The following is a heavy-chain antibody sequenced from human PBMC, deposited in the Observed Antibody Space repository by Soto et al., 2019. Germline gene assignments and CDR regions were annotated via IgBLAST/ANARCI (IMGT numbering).Heavy chain of an antibody. V-gene: IGHV1-69*01. J-gene: IGHJ5*02. D-gene: IGHD3-3*01. CDR3: TYDFWSGYYPNWFDP. Sequence: VQLVQSGAEVKKPGSSVKVSCKASGGTFSSYAISWVRQAPGQGLEWMGGIIPIFGTANYAQKFQGRVTITADESTSTAYMELSSLRSEDTAVYYCTYDFWSGYYPNWFDPWGQGTLVTVSS. CDR2: IIPIFGTA. CDR1: GGTFSSYA.